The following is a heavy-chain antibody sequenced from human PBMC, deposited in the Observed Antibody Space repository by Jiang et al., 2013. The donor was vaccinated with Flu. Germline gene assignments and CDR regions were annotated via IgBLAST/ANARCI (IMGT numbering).Heavy chain of an antibody. CDR1: GGSISSSSYY. Sequence: GPGLVKPSETLSPTCTVSGGSISSSSYYWGWIRQPPGKGLEWIGSIYYSGSTYYNPSLKSRVTISVDTSKNQFSLKLSSVTAADTAVYYCARHGSGAAGISYYFDYWGQGTLVTVSS. CDR2: IYYSGST. V-gene: IGHV4-39*01. CDR3: ARHGSGAAGISYYFDY. J-gene: IGHJ4*02. D-gene: IGHD6-13*01.